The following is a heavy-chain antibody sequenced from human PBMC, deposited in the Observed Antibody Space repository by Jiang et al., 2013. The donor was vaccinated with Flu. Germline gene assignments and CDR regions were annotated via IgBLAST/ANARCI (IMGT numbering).Heavy chain of an antibody. V-gene: IGHV4-38-2*01. Sequence: LLKPSETLSLTCAVSGYSISSGYYWGWIRQPPGKGLEWIGSIYHSGSTYYNPSLKSRVTISVDTSKNQFSLKLSSVTAADTAVYYCASYLYYYDSSGYYLDWGQGTLVTVSS. CDR3: ASYLYYYDSSGYYLD. CDR2: IYHSGST. J-gene: IGHJ4*02. D-gene: IGHD3-22*01. CDR1: GYSISSGYY.